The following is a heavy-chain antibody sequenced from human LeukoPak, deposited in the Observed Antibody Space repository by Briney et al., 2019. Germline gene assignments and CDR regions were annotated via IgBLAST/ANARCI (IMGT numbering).Heavy chain of an antibody. CDR1: GFSFSHAW. CDR3: TTTYYDSGAHPLP. J-gene: IGHJ4*02. CDR2: IKSKADGGTT. Sequence: GGSLRLYCAASGFSFSHAWMSWVRQAPGKGLEWVGRIKSKADGGTTDNAAPVKGRFTISRDDSKNTLYLQMNSLKTEDTAVYYCTTTYYDSGAHPLPGGQGTLVTVSS. V-gene: IGHV3-15*01. D-gene: IGHD3-22*01.